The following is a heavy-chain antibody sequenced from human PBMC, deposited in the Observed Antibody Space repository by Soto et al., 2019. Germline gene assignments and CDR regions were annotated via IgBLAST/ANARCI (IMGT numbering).Heavy chain of an antibody. J-gene: IGHJ6*03. CDR2: IYYSGST. CDR3: ARLRGLWSQKERVSVCYMDV. Sequence: SETLSLTCTVSGGSISSYYWSWIRQPPGKGLEWIGYIYYSGSTNYNPSLKSRVTISVDTSKNQFSLKLSSVTAADTAVYYCARLRGLWSQKERVSVCYMDVWGKGTTVTVSS. D-gene: IGHD3-3*01. CDR1: GGSISSYY. V-gene: IGHV4-59*08.